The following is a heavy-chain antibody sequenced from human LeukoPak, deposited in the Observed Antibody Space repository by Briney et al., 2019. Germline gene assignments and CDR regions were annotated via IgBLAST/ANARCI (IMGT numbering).Heavy chain of an antibody. Sequence: PSETLSPTCTVSGGSISSYYWSWIRQPAGKGLEWIGRIYTSGSTNYNPSLKSRVTMSVDTSKNQFSLKLSSVTAADTAAYYCARDFSPTVVTRDAFDIWGQGTMVTVSS. CDR1: GGSISSYY. D-gene: IGHD4-23*01. J-gene: IGHJ3*02. CDR2: IYTSGST. CDR3: ARDFSPTVVTRDAFDI. V-gene: IGHV4-4*07.